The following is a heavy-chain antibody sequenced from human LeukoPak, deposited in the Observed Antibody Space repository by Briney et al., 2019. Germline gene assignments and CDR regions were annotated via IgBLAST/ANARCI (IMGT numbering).Heavy chain of an antibody. CDR3: AKVAGPYCSGGSCPHFDY. CDR1: GFTFSSYA. Sequence: GGSLRLSCAASGFTFSSYAMSWVRQAPGKGLEWVSAISGSGGSTYYADSVKGRFTISRDNSKNTLYLQMNSLRAEDTAVYYCAKVAGPYCSGGSCPHFDYWGQGTLVTVSS. CDR2: ISGSGGST. V-gene: IGHV3-23*01. D-gene: IGHD2-15*01. J-gene: IGHJ4*02.